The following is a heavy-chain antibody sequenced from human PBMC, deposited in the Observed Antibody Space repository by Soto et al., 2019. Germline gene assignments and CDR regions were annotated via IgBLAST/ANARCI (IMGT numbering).Heavy chain of an antibody. V-gene: IGHV3-7*01. Sequence: EVQLVESGGGLVQPGGSLRLSCAASGFTFSSYWMTWVRQAPGKGLEWVANLNQDGSEKYYVDSVKGRFTLSRDNAKNLLYLQMNRLRVEGSAVYYCARSDVTREGGGFLDYWGQGTLVTVSS. D-gene: IGHD4-17*01. CDR2: LNQDGSEK. CDR1: GFTFSSYW. CDR3: ARSDVTREGGGFLDY. J-gene: IGHJ4*02.